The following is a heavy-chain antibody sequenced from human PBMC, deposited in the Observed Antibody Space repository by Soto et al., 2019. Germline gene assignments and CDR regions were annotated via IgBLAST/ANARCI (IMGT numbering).Heavy chain of an antibody. Sequence: GGSLRLSCAASGFTFSSYGMHWVRQAPGKGLEWVAVIWYDGSNKYYADSVKGRVTISRDNSKNTLYLQMNSLRAEDTAVYYCARDLRYYDSSGYYNVDYWGQGTLVTVSS. V-gene: IGHV3-33*01. CDR3: ARDLRYYDSSGYYNVDY. CDR1: GFTFSSYG. D-gene: IGHD3-22*01. CDR2: IWYDGSNK. J-gene: IGHJ4*02.